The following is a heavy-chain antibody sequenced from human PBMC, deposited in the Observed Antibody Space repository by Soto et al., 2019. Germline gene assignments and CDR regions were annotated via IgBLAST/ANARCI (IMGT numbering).Heavy chain of an antibody. Sequence: PSETLSLTCTVSGGSISSGDYFWSWIRQSPGKGLEWIGYISSIGSTYYNPSLKSRVSVSVDTSKNQFSLKLSSVTAADTAVYYCASGGGVDSSGYLDWLGEIWYYYYGMDVWGQGTTVTVSS. D-gene: IGHD3-22*01. CDR1: GGSISSGDYF. J-gene: IGHJ6*02. CDR2: ISSIGST. V-gene: IGHV4-30-4*01. CDR3: ASGGGVDSSGYLDWLGEIWYYYYGMDV.